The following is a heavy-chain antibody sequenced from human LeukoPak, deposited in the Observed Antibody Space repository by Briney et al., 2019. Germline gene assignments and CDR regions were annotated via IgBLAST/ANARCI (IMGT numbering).Heavy chain of an antibody. CDR3: ARDPGSSWYQDY. CDR1: GFTFSSYS. V-gene: IGHV3-21*01. D-gene: IGHD6-13*01. CDR2: ISSSSSYI. Sequence: GGSLRLSCAASGFTFSSYSMNWVRQAPGKGLEWVSSISSSSSYIYYADSVKGRFTISRDNAKNSQYLQMNSLRAEDTAVYYCARDPGSSWYQDYWGQGTLVTVSS. J-gene: IGHJ4*02.